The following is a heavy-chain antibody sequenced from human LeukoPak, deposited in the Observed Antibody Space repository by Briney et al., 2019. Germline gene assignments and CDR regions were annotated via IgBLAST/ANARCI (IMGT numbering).Heavy chain of an antibody. CDR1: GFTFNSYS. J-gene: IGHJ4*02. D-gene: IGHD6-13*01. V-gene: IGHV3-21*01. Sequence: GGSLRLSCAASGFTFNSYSMNWARQAPGKGLEWVSSISSSSSYIYYTDSVKGRFTISRDNAKNSLYLQMNSLRADDTAIYYCARVSLGAAAGTSRWGQGTLVTVSS. CDR3: ARVSLGAAAGTSR. CDR2: ISSSSSYI.